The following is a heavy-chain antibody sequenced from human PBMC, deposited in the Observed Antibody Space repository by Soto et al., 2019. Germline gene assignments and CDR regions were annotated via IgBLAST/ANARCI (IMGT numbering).Heavy chain of an antibody. J-gene: IGHJ4*02. Sequence: SVKVSCKASGGTFSSYAISWVRQAPGQGLEWMGGIIPIFGTANYAQKFQGRVTITADESTSTAYMELSSLTSEDTAVYYCARVRENSGYDFDYWGPGTLVTVSS. V-gene: IGHV1-69*13. D-gene: IGHD5-12*01. CDR1: GGTFSSYA. CDR2: IIPIFGTA. CDR3: ARVRENSGYDFDY.